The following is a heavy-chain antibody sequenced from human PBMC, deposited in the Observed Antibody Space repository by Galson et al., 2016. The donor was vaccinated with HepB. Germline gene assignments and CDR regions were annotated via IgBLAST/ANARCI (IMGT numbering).Heavy chain of an antibody. CDR1: GYTFTAYY. J-gene: IGHJ4*02. CDR2: INPNSGGT. V-gene: IGHV1-2*02. CDR3: ARPALGGPATDY. Sequence: SVKVSCKASGYTFTAYYIHWVRQAPGQGLEWMGWINPNSGGTNYAQKFQGRVTMTRDTSISTAYMELSSLRSDDTAVFYCARPALGGPATDYWGQGTPVTVSS. D-gene: IGHD2-15*01.